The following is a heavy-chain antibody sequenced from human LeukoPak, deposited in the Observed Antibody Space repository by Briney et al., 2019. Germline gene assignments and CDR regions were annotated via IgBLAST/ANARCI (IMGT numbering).Heavy chain of an antibody. CDR3: ARRRWSYYFDY. CDR2: IYYSGST. Sequence: ASQTLSLTCTVSGGSIISGDYYWSWIRQSPGKGLEWIGYIYYSGSTYYNPSLKSRVTISVDTSKNQFSLKLSSVTAADTAVYYCARRRWSYYFDYWGQGTLVTVSS. D-gene: IGHD4-23*01. V-gene: IGHV4-30-4*01. CDR1: GGSIISGDYY. J-gene: IGHJ4*02.